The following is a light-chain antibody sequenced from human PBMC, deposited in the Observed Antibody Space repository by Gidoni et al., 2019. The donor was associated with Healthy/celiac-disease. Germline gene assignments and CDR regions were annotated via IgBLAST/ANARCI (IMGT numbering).Light chain of an antibody. Sequence: DIVMTQPPHPLAVSMGEWATINCNSSQSVLYSSNNKNYLAWYQQKPGQPPKMLIYWASTRESGVPDRFSGSGSGTDFTLTISSLQAEDVAVYYCQQYYSTPWTFGQGTKVEIK. CDR1: QSVLYSSNNKNY. J-gene: IGKJ1*01. V-gene: IGKV4-1*01. CDR3: QQYYSTPWT. CDR2: WAS.